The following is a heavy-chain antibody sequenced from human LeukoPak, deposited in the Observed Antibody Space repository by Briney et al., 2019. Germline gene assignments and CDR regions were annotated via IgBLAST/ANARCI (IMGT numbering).Heavy chain of an antibody. D-gene: IGHD5-12*01. CDR3: ARDVYSGYDGWT. CDR1: GFTFSSYG. CDR2: ISGSGGST. J-gene: IGHJ5*02. V-gene: IGHV3-23*01. Sequence: PGGSLRLSCAASGFTFSSYGMSWVRQAPGKGLEWVSGISGSGGSTYYADSVKGRFTISRDNSKNTLYLQMNSLRAEDTAVYYCARDVYSGYDGWTWGQGTLVTVSS.